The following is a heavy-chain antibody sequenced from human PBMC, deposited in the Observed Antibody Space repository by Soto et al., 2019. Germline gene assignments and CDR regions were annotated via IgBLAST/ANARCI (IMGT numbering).Heavy chain of an antibody. J-gene: IGHJ6*02. CDR2: ISGSGGST. D-gene: IGHD5-12*01. CDR1: GFTFSSYA. V-gene: IGHV3-23*01. CDR3: AKEGEGKVATIFFGNYYYGMDV. Sequence: PGGSLRLSCAASGFTFSSYAMSWVRQAPGKGLEWVSAISGSGGSTYYADSVKGRFTISRDNSKNTLYLQMNSLRAEDTAVYYCAKEGEGKVATIFFGNYYYGMDVWGQGTTVTVSS.